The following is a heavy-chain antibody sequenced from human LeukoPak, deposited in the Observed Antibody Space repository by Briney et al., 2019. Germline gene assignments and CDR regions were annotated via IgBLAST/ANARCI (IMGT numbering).Heavy chain of an antibody. Sequence: ASVKVSCKASGYTFTGYYMHWVRQAPGQGLEWMGWINPNSGGTNYAQKFQGRVTMTRDTSISTAYMELSRLRSDDTAVYYCARDNGYSGSHSTVFDPWGQGTLVTVSS. CDR3: ARDNGYSGSHSTVFDP. V-gene: IGHV1-2*02. D-gene: IGHD1-26*01. CDR1: GYTFTGYY. J-gene: IGHJ5*02. CDR2: INPNSGGT.